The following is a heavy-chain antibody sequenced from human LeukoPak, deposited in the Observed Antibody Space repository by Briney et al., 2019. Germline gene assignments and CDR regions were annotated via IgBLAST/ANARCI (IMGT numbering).Heavy chain of an antibody. D-gene: IGHD2-2*01. CDR2: IIPILGIA. CDR1: GGTFSSYT. Sequence: SVKASCKASGGTFSSYTISWVRQAPRQGLEWMGRIIPILGIANYAQKFQGRVTITADKSTSTAYMELSSLRSEDTAVYYCASTADAIVVVPAYWGQGTLVTVSS. V-gene: IGHV1-69*02. CDR3: ASTADAIVVVPAY. J-gene: IGHJ4*02.